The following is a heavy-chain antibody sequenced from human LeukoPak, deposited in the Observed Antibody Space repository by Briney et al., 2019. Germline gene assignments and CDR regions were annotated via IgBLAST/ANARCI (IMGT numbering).Heavy chain of an antibody. CDR3: ARGGIVGDMGAFDI. Sequence: GGSLSLSCAASGFTFSYYYMSWIRQAPGKGLEWVSYISSSGSTIYYADSVKGRFTISRDNAKNSLYLQMNSLRAEDTAVYYCARGGIVGDMGAFDIWGQGTMVTVSS. J-gene: IGHJ3*02. D-gene: IGHD1-26*01. V-gene: IGHV3-11*01. CDR1: GFTFSYYY. CDR2: ISSSGSTI.